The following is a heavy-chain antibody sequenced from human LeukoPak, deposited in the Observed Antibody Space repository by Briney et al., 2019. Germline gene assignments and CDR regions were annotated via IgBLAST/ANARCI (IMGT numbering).Heavy chain of an antibody. CDR1: GFTFSSYA. J-gene: IGHJ4*02. D-gene: IGHD3-22*01. CDR3: AKVRRITMIVVGEGIFDY. Sequence: GGSLRLSCAASGFTFSSYAMSWVRQAPGKGLEWVSAISGSGGSTYYADSVKGRFTISRDNSKNTLYLQMNSLRAEDTAVYYCAKVRRITMIVVGEGIFDYWGQGTLVTVSS. CDR2: ISGSGGST. V-gene: IGHV3-23*01.